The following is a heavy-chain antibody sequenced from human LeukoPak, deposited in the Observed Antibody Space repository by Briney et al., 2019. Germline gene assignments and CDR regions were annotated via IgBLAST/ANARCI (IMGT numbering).Heavy chain of an antibody. Sequence: PGGSLRLPCAASGFTFSNYAIHWVRQAPGKGLEWVAVTSYDGSDIYYADSVKGRFTISRDNSKNTLYLQMDSLRAEDTAVYYCARQGHFVSGSYYRDAFDVWGQGTMVTVSS. CDR3: ARQGHFVSGSYYRDAFDV. V-gene: IGHV3-30-3*01. J-gene: IGHJ3*01. CDR1: GFTFSNYA. D-gene: IGHD3-10*01. CDR2: TSYDGSDI.